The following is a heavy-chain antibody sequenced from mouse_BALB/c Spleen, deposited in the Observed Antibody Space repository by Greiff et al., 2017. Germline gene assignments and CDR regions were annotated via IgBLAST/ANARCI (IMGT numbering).Heavy chain of an antibody. J-gene: IGHJ3*01. CDR1: GFTFSSYA. CDR2: ISSGGSYT. Sequence: EVQVVESGGGLVKPGGSLKLSCAASGFTFSSYAMSWVRQTPEKRLEWVATISSGGSYTYYPDSVKGRFTISRDNAKNTLYLQMSSLRSEDTAMYYCARQGRYDGAWFAYWGQGTLVTVSA. D-gene: IGHD2-14*01. V-gene: IGHV5-9-3*01. CDR3: ARQGRYDGAWFAY.